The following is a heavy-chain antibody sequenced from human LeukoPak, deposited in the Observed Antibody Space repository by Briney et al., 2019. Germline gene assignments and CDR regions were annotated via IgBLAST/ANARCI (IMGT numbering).Heavy chain of an antibody. Sequence: SETLSLTCTVSGDSISTYYWSWIRQPAGKGLEWIGRIYISGSTNYNPSLKSRVTMSVDTSKNQFSLKLSSVTAADTAVYYCARAKTYFYGTSGIGTFDIWGQGTMVTVSS. CDR1: GDSISTYY. CDR3: ARAKTYFYGTSGIGTFDI. D-gene: IGHD3-22*01. V-gene: IGHV4-4*07. J-gene: IGHJ3*02. CDR2: IYISGST.